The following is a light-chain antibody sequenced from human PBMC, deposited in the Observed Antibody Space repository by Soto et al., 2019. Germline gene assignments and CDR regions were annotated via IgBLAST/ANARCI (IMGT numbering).Light chain of an antibody. CDR1: QAITND. J-gene: IGKJ1*01. V-gene: IGKV1-13*02. Sequence: AIQMAHSPSSLSASLVGRVTITCRASQAITNDLGWYQQKPGKAPKLLIYDDSSLESGVPSRFSGSGSGTEFTLTISSLQPDDFATYYCQQYNSYSQTFGQGTKVDIK. CDR2: DDS. CDR3: QQYNSYSQT.